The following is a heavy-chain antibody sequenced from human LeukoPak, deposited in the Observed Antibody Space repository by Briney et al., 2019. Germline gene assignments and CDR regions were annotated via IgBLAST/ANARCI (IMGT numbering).Heavy chain of an antibody. D-gene: IGHD6-13*01. CDR1: GYTFTNYG. CDR2: ISVFYGHT. CDR3: VREVSAADAGYMDV. J-gene: IGHJ6*03. Sequence: GASVKVSCKASGYTFTNYGISWVRQAPGQGLEWMGWISVFYGHTNYSENLQGRVTMTTDTSTSTAYMEVRGLRSDDTAVYYCVREVSAADAGYMDVWGKGTTVTISS. V-gene: IGHV1-18*01.